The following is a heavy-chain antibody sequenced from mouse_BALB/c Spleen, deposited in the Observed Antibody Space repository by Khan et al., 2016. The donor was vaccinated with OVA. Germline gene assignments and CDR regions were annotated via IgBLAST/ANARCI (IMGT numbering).Heavy chain of an antibody. D-gene: IGHD1-1*01. Sequence: EVELVESGGDLVKTGGSLKLSCAASGFTFSTYGMSWVRQTPDKRLEWVATISSGGHYTCYIDSVKGRFTISRDNAKNILYLQMTSLRSEDTARYYSARLAYYENSEGFDYWGKGTLVTVSA. J-gene: IGHJ3*01. CDR3: ARLAYYENSEGFDY. CDR2: ISSGGHYT. CDR1: GFTFSTYG. V-gene: IGHV5-6*01.